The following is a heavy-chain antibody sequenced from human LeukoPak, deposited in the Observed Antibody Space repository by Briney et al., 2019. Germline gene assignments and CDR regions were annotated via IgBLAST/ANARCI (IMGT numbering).Heavy chain of an antibody. CDR2: ISAYNGNT. CDR3: ATTRADSRVDYYYYGMDV. CDR1: GYTFTSYG. V-gene: IGHV1-18*01. Sequence: ASVKVSCKASGYTFTSYGISWVRQAPGQGLEWMGWISAYNGNTNYAQKLQGRVTMTTDTSTSTAYMELSSLRSEDTAVYYCATTRADSRVDYYYYGMDVWGQGTTVTVSS. D-gene: IGHD2-21*02. J-gene: IGHJ6*02.